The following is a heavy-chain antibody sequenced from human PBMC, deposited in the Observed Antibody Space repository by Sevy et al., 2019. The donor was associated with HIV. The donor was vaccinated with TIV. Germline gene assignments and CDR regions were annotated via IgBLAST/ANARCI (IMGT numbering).Heavy chain of an antibody. D-gene: IGHD4-17*01. J-gene: IGHJ4*02. Sequence: GGSLRLSCAASEFIFSGYEMSWVRQAPGKGLEWVSHISQSGGTTYYSDSVKGRFTISRDNAKNSLYLQMNSLRAEDTAIYYCARDLPPSATTVAHFDYWGQGTLVTVSS. CDR3: ARDLPPSATTVAHFDY. CDR1: EFIFSGYE. CDR2: ISQSGGTT. V-gene: IGHV3-48*03.